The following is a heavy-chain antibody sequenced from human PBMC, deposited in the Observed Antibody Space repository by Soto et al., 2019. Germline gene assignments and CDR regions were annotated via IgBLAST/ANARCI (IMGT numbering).Heavy chain of an antibody. V-gene: IGHV4-61*01. CDR1: GGSVSSGSYY. CDR2: INHSGST. D-gene: IGHD3-3*01. Sequence: SETLSLTCTVSGGSVSSGSYYWSWIRQPPGKGLEWIGEINHSGSTNYNPSLKNRVTISEDTSKNQFSLKLSSVTAADTAVYFCARTTFWSGYSLPYFDFWGQGTPVTVSS. J-gene: IGHJ4*02. CDR3: ARTTFWSGYSLPYFDF.